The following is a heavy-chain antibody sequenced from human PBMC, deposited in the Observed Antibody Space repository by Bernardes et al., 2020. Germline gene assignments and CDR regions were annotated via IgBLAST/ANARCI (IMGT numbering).Heavy chain of an antibody. V-gene: IGHV1-18*01. D-gene: IGHD2-2*01. CDR2: ICAYNGNT. CDR1: VYTFTSYV. J-gene: IGHJ4*02. CDR3: ARDPYHGGDY. Sequence: SVQVSFKASVYTFTSYVISWVRQAPGQRLAWLGWICAYNGNTNYAQKLQGRVTMTTDTSTSTAYMELRSLRSDDTAVYYCARDPYHGGDYWGQGTLVTVSS.